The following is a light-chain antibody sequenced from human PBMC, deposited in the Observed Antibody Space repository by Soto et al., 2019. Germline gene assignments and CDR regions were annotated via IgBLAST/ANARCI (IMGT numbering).Light chain of an antibody. CDR3: QQYNNWPPIT. CDR1: QSIRSN. V-gene: IGKV3-15*01. CDR2: GAS. J-gene: IGKJ5*01. Sequence: EIVMTQSPATLSLSPGERATLAVRASQSIRSNLAWYQQKPGQAPRLLIYGASTRATGIPARFSGSGSGTEFTLTISSLQSEDFAVYYCQQYNNWPPITFGQGTRLEIK.